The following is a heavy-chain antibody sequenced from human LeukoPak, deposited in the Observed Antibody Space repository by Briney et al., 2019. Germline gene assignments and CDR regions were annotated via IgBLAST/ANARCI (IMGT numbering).Heavy chain of an antibody. J-gene: IGHJ5*02. Sequence: ASVKVSCKASGYTFTSYYMHWVRQAPGQGLEWMGIINPSGGSTSYAQKFQGRVTMTRDTSTSTVYMELSSLRSEDTAVYYCARDCPGYSSGWYSGGDNWFDPWGQGTLVTVSS. CDR3: ARDCPGYSSGWYSGGDNWFDP. V-gene: IGHV1-46*01. CDR2: INPSGGST. CDR1: GYTFTSYY. D-gene: IGHD6-19*01.